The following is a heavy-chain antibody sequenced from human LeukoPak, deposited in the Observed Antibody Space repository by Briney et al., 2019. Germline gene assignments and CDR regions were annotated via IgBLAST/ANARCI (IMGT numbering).Heavy chain of an antibody. CDR3: AREYCSGGSCYFDY. J-gene: IGHJ4*02. CDR1: GGSLSSYY. V-gene: IGHV4-59*01. CDR2: IYYSGST. D-gene: IGHD2-15*01. Sequence: SETLSLTCTVSGGSLSSYYWSWIRQPPGKGLEWIGYIYYSGSTNYNPSLKSRVTISVDTSKNQFSLKLSSVTAADTAVYYCAREYCSGGSCYFDYWGQGTLVTVSS.